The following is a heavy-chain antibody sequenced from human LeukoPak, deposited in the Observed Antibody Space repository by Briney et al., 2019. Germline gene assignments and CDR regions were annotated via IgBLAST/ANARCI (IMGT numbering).Heavy chain of an antibody. CDR1: GGSISSGDYY. CDR2: IYYSGST. J-gene: IGHJ5*02. Sequence: SETLSLTCTVSGGSISSGDYYWSWIRQPPGKGLEWIGYIYYSGSTYYNPSLKSRVTISVDTSKNQFSLKLSSVTAADTAVYYCASDPGICSSCGWFDPWGQGTLVTVSS. V-gene: IGHV4-30-4*01. CDR3: ASDPGICSSCGWFDP. D-gene: IGHD6-13*01.